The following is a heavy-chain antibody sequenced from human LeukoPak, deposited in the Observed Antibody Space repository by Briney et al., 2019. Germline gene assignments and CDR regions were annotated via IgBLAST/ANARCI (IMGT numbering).Heavy chain of an antibody. J-gene: IGHJ5*02. CDR1: GYTFTSYG. Sequence: AAVKVSCKASGYTFTSYGIRWVRQAPGQGVEWMGWISAYNGNTNYAQKLQGRVTMTTDTSTSTAYMELRSLRSDDTAVCYCARRVAGTNWFDPWGQGTLVTVSS. D-gene: IGHD6-19*01. CDR2: ISAYNGNT. V-gene: IGHV1-18*01. CDR3: ARRVAGTNWFDP.